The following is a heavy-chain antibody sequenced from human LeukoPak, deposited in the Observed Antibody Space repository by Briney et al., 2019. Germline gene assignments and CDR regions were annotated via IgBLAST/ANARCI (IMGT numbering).Heavy chain of an antibody. CDR2: IYYSGTT. Sequence: PSETLSLTCTVSGGSITNNYWSWIRQTPGRGLEWIGYIYYSGTTTYNPSLKSRVTISIDTSKNQFSLQLTSVTAADTAVYYCARVTLYFDFSTGNHYYFDSWGQGTPVIVSS. V-gene: IGHV4-59*08. CDR3: ARVTLYFDFSTGNHYYFDS. D-gene: IGHD3-3*01. CDR1: GGSITNNY. J-gene: IGHJ4*02.